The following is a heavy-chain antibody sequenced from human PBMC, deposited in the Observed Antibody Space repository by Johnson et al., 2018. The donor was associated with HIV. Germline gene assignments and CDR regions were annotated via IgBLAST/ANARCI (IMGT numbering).Heavy chain of an antibody. V-gene: IGHV3-30*04. D-gene: IGHD3-22*01. CDR3: ARDPSYDMAHTDGFDI. CDR1: RFTFSSYA. Sequence: QVQLVESGGGLVKPGGSLGLSCAASRFTFSSYAMHWVRQAPGKGLEWVAVISYDGSDKYYADSVKGRFTISRDNSKTTLYLQMNSLRAEDTAVYYCARDPSYDMAHTDGFDIWGQGTMVTVSS. J-gene: IGHJ3*02. CDR2: ISYDGSDK.